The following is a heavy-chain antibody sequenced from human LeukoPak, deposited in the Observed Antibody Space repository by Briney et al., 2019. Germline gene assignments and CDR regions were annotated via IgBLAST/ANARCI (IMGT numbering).Heavy chain of an antibody. D-gene: IGHD6-6*01. Sequence: ASVKVSCKASGYTSTSYYMHWVRQAPGQGLEWMGIINPSGGSTSYAQKFQGRVTMTRDMSTSTVYMELSSLRSEDTAVYYCARAGKFSEYSSSFDYWGQGTLDTVSS. CDR2: INPSGGST. J-gene: IGHJ4*02. V-gene: IGHV1-46*01. CDR1: GYTSTSYY. CDR3: ARAGKFSEYSSSFDY.